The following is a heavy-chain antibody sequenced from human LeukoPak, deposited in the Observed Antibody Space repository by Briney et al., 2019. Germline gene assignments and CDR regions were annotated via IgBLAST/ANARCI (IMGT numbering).Heavy chain of an antibody. J-gene: IGHJ4*02. CDR1: GGSISSGSYY. V-gene: IGHV4-61*02. D-gene: IGHD1-1*01. CDR3: ARERKNGQVDY. Sequence: SETLSLTCTVSGGSISSGSYYWSWPRQPAGTGLEWIGRIYTSGSTNYNPSLKSRVTISVDTSKNQFSLKLSSVTAADTAVYYCARERKNGQVDYWGQGTLVTVSS. CDR2: IYTSGST.